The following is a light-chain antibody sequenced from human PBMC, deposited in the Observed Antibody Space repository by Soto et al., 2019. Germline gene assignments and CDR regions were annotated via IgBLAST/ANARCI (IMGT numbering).Light chain of an antibody. Sequence: QSVLTQPPSASGTPGQRVTISCSGSSSNIGSNTVNWYQQLPGTAPKLLIYSNNQRPSGVPDRSSGSKSVTSASLAISGLQSEDDADYYCAAWDDSLNGGVVFGGGTKLTVL. V-gene: IGLV1-44*01. CDR1: SSNIGSNT. CDR2: SNN. CDR3: AAWDDSLNGGVV. J-gene: IGLJ2*01.